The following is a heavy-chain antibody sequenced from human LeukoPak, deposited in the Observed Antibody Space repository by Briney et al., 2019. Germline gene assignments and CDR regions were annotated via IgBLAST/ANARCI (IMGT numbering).Heavy chain of an antibody. Sequence: PGGSLRLSCAASGFTFSSYDMHWVRQATGKGLEWVSAIGTAGDTYYPGSVKGRFTISRDNAKNLLFLQMNSLRAEDTAVYYCARMNYVSTGWGAPFDNWGQGTLVTVSS. J-gene: IGHJ4*02. CDR2: IGTAGDT. CDR3: ARMNYVSTGWGAPFDN. V-gene: IGHV3-13*01. D-gene: IGHD1-7*01. CDR1: GFTFSSYD.